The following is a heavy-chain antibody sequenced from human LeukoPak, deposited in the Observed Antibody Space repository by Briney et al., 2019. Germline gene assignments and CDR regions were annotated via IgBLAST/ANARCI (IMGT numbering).Heavy chain of an antibody. J-gene: IGHJ4*02. V-gene: IGHV4-34*01. Sequence: SETLSLTCAVYGGSFSGYYWSWIRQPPGKGLEWIGEINHSGSTNYNPSLKSRVTISVDTSKNQFSLKLSSVTAADTAVYYCARGILGYGYNPPGYFAYGGQGTLVTVPS. CDR1: GGSFSGYY. CDR3: ARGILGYGYNPPGYFAY. D-gene: IGHD5-24*01. CDR2: INHSGST.